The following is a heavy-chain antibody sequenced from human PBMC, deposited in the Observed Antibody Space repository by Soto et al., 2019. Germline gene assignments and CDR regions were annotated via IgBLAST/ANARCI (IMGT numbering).Heavy chain of an antibody. D-gene: IGHD3-16*02. V-gene: IGHV2-5*02. CDR1: GFSLSTSEVG. CDR2: IYWDDDK. CDR3: ARVKDLYLFFDY. Sequence: QITLKESGPTLVKRTQTLTLTCTFSGFSLSTSEVGVGWIRQPPGEALEWLAMIYWDDDKRYSPALKNRLTVAKDTSKNQVVLTMTSMDAVDAGTYYCARVKDLYLFFDYWGQGSLVTVSS. J-gene: IGHJ4*02.